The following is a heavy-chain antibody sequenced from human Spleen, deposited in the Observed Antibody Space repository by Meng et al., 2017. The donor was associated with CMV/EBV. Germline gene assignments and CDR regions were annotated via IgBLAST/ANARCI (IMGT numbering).Heavy chain of an antibody. V-gene: IGHV3-48*01. CDR2: INSGSSIV. Sequence: GGSLRLSCAASGFSFKTSGMNWVRQAPGKGPEWVAFINSGSSIVYYADSVKGRFTISRDNSKNTLFLQMNSLRAEDTAVYYCATLRSYSFDHWGQGTLVTVSS. D-gene: IGHD4-17*01. J-gene: IGHJ4*02. CDR3: ATLRSYSFDH. CDR1: GFSFKTSG.